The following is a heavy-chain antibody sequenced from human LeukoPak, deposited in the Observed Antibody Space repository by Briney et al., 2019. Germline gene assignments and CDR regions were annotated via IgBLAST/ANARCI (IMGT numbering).Heavy chain of an antibody. CDR2: IRNKAYGGTT. CDR3: TRDVYGGSYYFDY. D-gene: IGHD1-26*01. V-gene: IGHV3-49*04. J-gene: IGHJ4*02. CDR1: GFTFGDYA. Sequence: GGSLRLSCTASGFTFGDYAMSWVRQAPGKGLEWVGFIRNKAYGGTTEYAASVKGRFTISRDDSKSIAYLQMNSLKTEDTAVYYCTRDVYGGSYYFDYWGQGTLLTVSS.